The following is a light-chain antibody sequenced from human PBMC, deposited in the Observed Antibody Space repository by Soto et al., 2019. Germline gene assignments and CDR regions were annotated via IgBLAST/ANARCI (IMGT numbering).Light chain of an antibody. V-gene: IGKV3-15*01. CDR1: QYINTR. CDR2: DAS. J-gene: IGKJ4*01. Sequence: EIVLTQSPATLSSFPGDRVTLSCRASQYINTRLAWYQHRPGQPPRLLIYDASTRATGIPARFSGSGSGTEFTLTIRSLQSEDFAVYYCQQYNNWLTFGGGTKVDIK. CDR3: QQYNNWLT.